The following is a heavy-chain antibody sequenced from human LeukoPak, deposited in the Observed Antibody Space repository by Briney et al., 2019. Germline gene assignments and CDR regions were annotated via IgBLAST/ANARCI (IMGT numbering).Heavy chain of an antibody. CDR2: IYHSGST. Sequence: SQTLSLTCAVSGGSISSGGYSWSWIRQPPGKGLEWIGYIYHSGSTYYNPSLKSRVTISVDRSKNQFSLRLSSVTAADTAVYYCARVRIVVVVAATPDAFDIWGQGTMVTVSS. CDR1: GGSISSGGYS. CDR3: ARVRIVVVVAATPDAFDI. V-gene: IGHV4-30-2*01. J-gene: IGHJ3*02. D-gene: IGHD2-15*01.